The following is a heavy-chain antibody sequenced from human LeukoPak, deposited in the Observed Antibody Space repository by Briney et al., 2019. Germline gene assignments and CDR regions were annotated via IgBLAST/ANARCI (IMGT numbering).Heavy chain of an antibody. V-gene: IGHV4-59*01. Sequence: SETLSLTCTVSGGSISSYYWSWIRQPPGKGLEWIAYLFYSGSTDYNPSLASRVTISVYTSKNQFSLKLRSETAADTAVYYCATVAVIRGVTYFDYWGQGTLVTVSS. CDR2: LFYSGST. D-gene: IGHD3-10*01. CDR3: ATVAVIRGVTYFDY. J-gene: IGHJ4*02. CDR1: GGSISSYY.